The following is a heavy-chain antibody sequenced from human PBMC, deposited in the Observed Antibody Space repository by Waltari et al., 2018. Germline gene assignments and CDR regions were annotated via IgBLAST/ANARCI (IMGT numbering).Heavy chain of an antibody. CDR2: ISSSSSTI. Sequence: EVQLVESGGGLVQPGGSLRLSCAASGFTFSSYSMNWVRQAPGKGLEWGSYISSSSSTIYYADSVKGRFTISRDNAKNSLYLQMNSLRAEDTAVYYCARGVGVQLDYWGQGTLVTVSS. CDR3: ARGVGVQLDY. V-gene: IGHV3-48*01. J-gene: IGHJ4*02. D-gene: IGHD3-16*01. CDR1: GFTFSSYS.